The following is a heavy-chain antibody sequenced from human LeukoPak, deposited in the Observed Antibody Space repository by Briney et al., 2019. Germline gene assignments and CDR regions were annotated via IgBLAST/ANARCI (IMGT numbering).Heavy chain of an antibody. V-gene: IGHV3-30*02. CDR1: GFTFSSYG. CDR2: IRYDGSNK. D-gene: IGHD1-1*01. J-gene: IGHJ3*02. CDR3: AKDTPGAWNAFDI. Sequence: GGSLRLSCAASGFTFSSYGMHWVRQAPGKGLEWVAFIRYDGSNKYYADSVKGRFTISRDNSKNTLYLQMNSLRAEDTAVYYCAKDTPGAWNAFDIWGQGAMVTVSS.